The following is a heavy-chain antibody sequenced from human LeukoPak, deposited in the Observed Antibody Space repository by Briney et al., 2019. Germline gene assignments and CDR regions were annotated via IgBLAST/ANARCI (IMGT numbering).Heavy chain of an antibody. D-gene: IGHD3-10*01. J-gene: IGHJ6*02. Sequence: GGSLRLSCAASGFTFNRCGMHWVRQAPGKGLEWVAVIVYDGSRQYYTDSVKGRFTISRDNSKNTLFLQMNSLRAEDTAVYYCVKGSGTNDYGMDTWGQGTTVTVPS. V-gene: IGHV3-30*18. CDR1: GFTFNRCG. CDR2: IVYDGSRQ. CDR3: VKGSGTNDYGMDT.